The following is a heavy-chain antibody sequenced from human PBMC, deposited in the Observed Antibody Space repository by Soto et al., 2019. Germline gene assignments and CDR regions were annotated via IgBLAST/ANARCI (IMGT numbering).Heavy chain of an antibody. CDR3: ARMNYDSRDDAFDI. V-gene: IGHV1-2*02. J-gene: IGHJ3*02. D-gene: IGHD3-22*01. CDR2: INPNSGGT. Sequence: ASVKVSCKASGYTFTGYYMHWVRQAPGQGLEWMGWINPNSGGTNYAQKFQGRVTMTRDTSISTAYMELSRLRSDDTAVYYCARMNYDSRDDAFDIWGQGTMVTVSS. CDR1: GYTFTGYY.